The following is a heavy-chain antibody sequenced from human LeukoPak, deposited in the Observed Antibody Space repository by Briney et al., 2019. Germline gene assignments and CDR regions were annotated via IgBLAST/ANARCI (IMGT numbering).Heavy chain of an antibody. Sequence: GGSLRLSCAASGFTFSSYSMNWVRQAPGKGLEWVSAISGSGGSTYYADSVKGRFTISRDNSKNTLYLQMNSLRAEDTAVYYCAKYYYDSSGYHDVNFDYWGQGTLVTVSS. V-gene: IGHV3-23*01. CDR1: GFTFSSYS. J-gene: IGHJ4*02. D-gene: IGHD3-22*01. CDR3: AKYYYDSSGYHDVNFDY. CDR2: ISGSGGST.